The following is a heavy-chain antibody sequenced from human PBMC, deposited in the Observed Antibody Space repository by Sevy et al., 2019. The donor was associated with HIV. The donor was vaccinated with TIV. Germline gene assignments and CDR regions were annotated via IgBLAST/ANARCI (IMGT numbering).Heavy chain of an antibody. V-gene: IGHV4-34*01. CDR1: YGAFSGYY. CDR3: ARSPPVVVVPGAPSWFDP. J-gene: IGHJ5*02. CDR2: INESGIT. D-gene: IGHD2-2*01. Sequence: TLSLTCAVHYGAFSGYYWNWIRQVPGKGLEWIGEINESGITYYNPSLKSRVTISVDTSKKQFSLKLNSVTAVDSAVYFCARSPPVVVVPGAPSWFDPWGQGTLVTVSS.